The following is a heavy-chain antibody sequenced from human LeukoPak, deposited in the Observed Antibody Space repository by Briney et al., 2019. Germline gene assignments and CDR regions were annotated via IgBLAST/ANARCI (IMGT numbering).Heavy chain of an antibody. V-gene: IGHV3-30*14. CDR1: GFTFSSYA. Sequence: GGSLRLSCAASGFTFSSYAMHWVRQAPGKGLEWVAVISYDGSNKYYADSVKGRFTISRDNSKNTLYLQMNSLRAEDTAVYYCARSGDSSGYYPADYWGQGTLVTVSS. J-gene: IGHJ4*02. CDR2: ISYDGSNK. CDR3: ARSGDSSGYYPADY. D-gene: IGHD3-22*01.